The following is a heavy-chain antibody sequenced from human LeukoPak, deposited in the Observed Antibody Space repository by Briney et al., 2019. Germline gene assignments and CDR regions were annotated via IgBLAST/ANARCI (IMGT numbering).Heavy chain of an antibody. CDR1: GYSFTSHW. J-gene: IGHJ4*02. CDR2: IFPGDSDA. CDR3: AREIVVPSAMRAFDH. Sequence: GEPLKISCKVSGYSFTSHWIGWVRQMPGKGLEWMGVIFPGDSDARYSPSLQGQVTISSDKSISTAYLQWSSLKASDTAMYYCAREIVVPSAMRAFDHWGQGTLVTVSS. V-gene: IGHV5-51*01. D-gene: IGHD2-2*01.